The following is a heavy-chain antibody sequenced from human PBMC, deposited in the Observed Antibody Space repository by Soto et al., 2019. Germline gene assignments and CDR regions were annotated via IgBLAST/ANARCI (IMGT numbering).Heavy chain of an antibody. CDR2: ISGSGGST. J-gene: IGHJ6*03. CDR1: GFTFSSYA. D-gene: IGHD5-12*01. V-gene: IGHV3-23*01. Sequence: PGGSLRLSCAASGFTFSSYAMSWVRQAPGKGLEWVSAISGSGGSTYYADSVKGRFTISRDNSKNTLYLQMNSLRAEDTAVYYCAKDLGEATIRYYMDVWGKGTTVTVSS. CDR3: AKDLGEATIRYYMDV.